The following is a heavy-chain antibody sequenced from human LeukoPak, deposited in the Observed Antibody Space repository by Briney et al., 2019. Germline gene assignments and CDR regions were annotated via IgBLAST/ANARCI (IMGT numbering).Heavy chain of an antibody. Sequence: GGSLRLSCAASGFTVSSNYMSWVRQAPGKGLEWVSVIYSGGSKYYADSVKGRFTISRDNSKNTLYLQMNSLRAEDTAVYYCARLTGEFGYYFDYWGQGTLVTVSS. CDR3: ARLTGEFGYYFDY. J-gene: IGHJ4*02. CDR2: IYSGGSK. V-gene: IGHV3-66*02. D-gene: IGHD7-27*01. CDR1: GFTVSSNY.